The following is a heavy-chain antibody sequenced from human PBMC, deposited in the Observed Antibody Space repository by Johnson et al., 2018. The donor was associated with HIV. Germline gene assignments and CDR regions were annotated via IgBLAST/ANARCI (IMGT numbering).Heavy chain of an antibody. Sequence: QVQLVESGGGVVQPGRSLRLSCAASGFTFSSYAMHWVRQAPGKGLEWVAVISYDGSNKYYADSVKGRFTISRDNSKNTLSLQMNSLRAEATAVYYCARPQGTGDAFDIWGQGTMVTVSS. CDR3: ARPQGTGDAFDI. J-gene: IGHJ3*02. D-gene: IGHD1-1*01. CDR2: ISYDGSNK. V-gene: IGHV3-30*04. CDR1: GFTFSSYA.